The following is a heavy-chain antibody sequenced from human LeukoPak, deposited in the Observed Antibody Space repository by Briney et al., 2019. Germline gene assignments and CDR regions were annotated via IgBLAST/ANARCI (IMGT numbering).Heavy chain of an antibody. CDR1: GGSFSGYY. CDR2: INHSGST. J-gene: IGHJ6*02. D-gene: IGHD5-12*01. CDR3: ARGPLYSGYDFYYYHYGMDV. Sequence: SETLSLTCAVYGGSFSGYYWSWIRQPPGKGLEWIGEINHSGSTNYNPSLKSRVTISVDTSKNQFSLKLSSVTAADTAVYYCARGPLYSGYDFYYYHYGMDVWGQGTTVTVSS. V-gene: IGHV4-34*01.